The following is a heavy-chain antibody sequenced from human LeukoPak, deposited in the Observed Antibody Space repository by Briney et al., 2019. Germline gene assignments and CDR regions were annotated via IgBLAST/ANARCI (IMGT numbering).Heavy chain of an antibody. V-gene: IGHV4-38-2*02. J-gene: IGHJ6*03. CDR3: ARVYDSPSRFHYYMDV. CDR1: GYSISNGYY. CDR2: IYHGGST. Sequence: PSETLSLTCTVSGYSISNGYYWGWIRQPPGKGLEWIGTIYHGGSTYYNPSLKSRVTISIDASKNQFSLNLSSVTAADTAVYYCARVYDSPSRFHYYMDVWGKGTTVTVSS. D-gene: IGHD3-22*01.